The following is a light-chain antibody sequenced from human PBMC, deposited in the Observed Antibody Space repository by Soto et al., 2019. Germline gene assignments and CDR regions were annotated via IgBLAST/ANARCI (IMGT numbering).Light chain of an antibody. J-gene: IGKJ3*01. CDR1: ERISSTF. CDR3: QQYGTSPCT. Sequence: VLTQSPGTLSLSPGERATLSCRASERISSTFLAWYQQRPGQAPRLLIYGASTRASGIPDRFSGSGSGTDFALTISRLEPEDFAVYYCQQYGTSPCTFGPGTTVEIK. V-gene: IGKV3-20*01. CDR2: GAS.